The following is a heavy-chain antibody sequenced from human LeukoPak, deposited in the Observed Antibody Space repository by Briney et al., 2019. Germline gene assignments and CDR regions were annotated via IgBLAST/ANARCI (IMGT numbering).Heavy chain of an antibody. CDR2: IYYSGST. V-gene: IGHV4-31*03. J-gene: IGHJ4*02. CDR3: ARMTTRPSYYFDY. Sequence: SETLSLTCTVSGGSISSGGYYWSWIRQHPGKGLEWIGYIYYSGSTYYNPSLKSRVTISADTSKNQFSLKLSSVTAADTAVHYCARMTTRPSYYFDYWGQGTLVTVSS. CDR1: GGSISSGGYY. D-gene: IGHD4-17*01.